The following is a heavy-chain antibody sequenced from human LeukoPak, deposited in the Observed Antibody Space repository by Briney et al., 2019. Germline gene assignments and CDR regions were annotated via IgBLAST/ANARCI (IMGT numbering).Heavy chain of an antibody. CDR1: GYTFTGYY. CDR2: INPNSGGT. Sequence: ASVKVSCKASGYTFTGYYMHWVRRAPGQGLEWMGWINPNSGGTNYAQKFQGRVTITRDTSISTAYMELSRLRSDDTAVFYCAREEVIAAAGPTLDYWGQGALVTVSS. J-gene: IGHJ4*02. CDR3: AREEVIAAAGPTLDY. V-gene: IGHV1-2*02. D-gene: IGHD6-13*01.